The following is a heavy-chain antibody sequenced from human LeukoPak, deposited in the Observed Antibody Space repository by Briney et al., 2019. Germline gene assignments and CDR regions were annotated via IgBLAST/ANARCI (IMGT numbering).Heavy chain of an antibody. V-gene: IGHV3-33*01. Sequence: GRSLRLSCAASGFTFSSYGMHWVRQAPGKGLEWVAVIWYDGSNKYYADSVKGRFTISRDNSKNTLYLQMNSLRAEDTAVYYCAREGKTGPTQDRGNSYGYIDYWGQGTLVTVSS. D-gene: IGHD5-18*01. CDR1: GFTFSSYG. CDR2: IWYDGSNK. CDR3: AREGKTGPTQDRGNSYGYIDY. J-gene: IGHJ4*02.